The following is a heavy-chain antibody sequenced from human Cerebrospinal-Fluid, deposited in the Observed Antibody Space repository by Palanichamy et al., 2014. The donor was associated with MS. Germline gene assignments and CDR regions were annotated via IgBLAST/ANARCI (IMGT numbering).Heavy chain of an antibody. V-gene: IGHV3-66*02. CDR2: IYAGGST. CDR1: EFSVKNNY. CDR3: ATLSRRSSSPIDY. J-gene: IGHJ4*02. D-gene: IGHD6-6*01. Sequence: LVVVWGRAWSSLGGPVRLSCAASEFSVKNNYMSWVRQAPGKGLEWVSIIYAGGSTCYADSVKGRFTIARDNPKNTVFLQMNSLRPDDTGVYYCATLSRRSSSPIDYWGQGTLVSVSS.